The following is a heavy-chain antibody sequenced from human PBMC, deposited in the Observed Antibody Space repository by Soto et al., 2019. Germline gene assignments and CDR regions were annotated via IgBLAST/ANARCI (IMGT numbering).Heavy chain of an antibody. V-gene: IGHV1-69*01. CDR1: GDTFKNCV. Sequence: QVQVVQSGVEVRRPGSSVKVSCKASGDTFKNCVISWVRQAPGQGLEWMGGIIPLFGTTDFAQRFQGRLTITTDESTTTAYIEQRRLRSEDTAPYYCAAEMGCGKLAVVWGPGTTVIVPS. CDR2: IIPLFGTT. J-gene: IGHJ6*01. CDR3: AAEMGCGKLAVV. D-gene: IGHD3-3*02.